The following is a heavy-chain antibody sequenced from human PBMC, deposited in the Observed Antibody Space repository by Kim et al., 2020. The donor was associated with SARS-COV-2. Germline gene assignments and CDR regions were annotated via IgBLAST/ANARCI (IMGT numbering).Heavy chain of an antibody. CDR3: ARGPEGRRNWFDP. J-gene: IGHJ5*02. CDR1: GYSFTSFD. CDR2: MNPNSGNT. Sequence: ASVKVSCKASGYSFTSFDINWVRQAAGQGLEWMGWMNPNSGNTGYAQNFQGRVTLTRDISTNTAYMELSSLRSEDTAVDYCARGPEGRRNWFDPWGQGTL. V-gene: IGHV1-8*01.